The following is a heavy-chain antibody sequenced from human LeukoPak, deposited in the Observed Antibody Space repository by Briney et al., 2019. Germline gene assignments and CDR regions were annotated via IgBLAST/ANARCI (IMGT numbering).Heavy chain of an antibody. Sequence: SETLSLTCTVSGYSISSGYYWGWIRQPPGKGLEWIGSIYHSGSTYYNPSLKSRVTISVDTSKNQFSLKLSSVTAADTAVYYCARGKQLWLYYDAFDIWGQGTMVTVSS. CDR2: IYHSGST. J-gene: IGHJ3*02. D-gene: IGHD5-18*01. V-gene: IGHV4-38-2*02. CDR3: ARGKQLWLYYDAFDI. CDR1: GYSISSGYY.